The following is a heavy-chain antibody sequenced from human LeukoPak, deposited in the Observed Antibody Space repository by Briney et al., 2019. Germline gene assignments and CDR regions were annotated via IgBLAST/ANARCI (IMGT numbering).Heavy chain of an antibody. D-gene: IGHD6-13*01. Sequence: SETLSLTCTVSGGSISSYYWSSIRQPAGKGLEWIGRIYSSGSTNYNPSLKSRVTISVDKSKNQFSLKLSSVAAADTAVYYCARGSNWVFDYWGQGILVTVSS. CDR2: IYSSGST. CDR1: GGSISSYY. CDR3: ARGSNWVFDY. V-gene: IGHV4-4*07. J-gene: IGHJ4*02.